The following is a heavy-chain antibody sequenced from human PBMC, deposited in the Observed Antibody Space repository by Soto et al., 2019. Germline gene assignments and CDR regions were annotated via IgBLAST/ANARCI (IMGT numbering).Heavy chain of an antibody. CDR2: IYYSGST. CDR3: ARSPYGDIGEFDY. CDR1: GGSISGSSYY. J-gene: IGHJ4*02. V-gene: IGHV4-39*01. Sequence: SETLSLTCTVSGGSISGSSYYWGWIRQPPGKGLEWIGSIYYSGSTYYNPSLKSRVTISVDTSKNQFSLKLSSVTAADTAVYYCARSPYGDIGEFDYWGQGTLVTVSS. D-gene: IGHD4-17*01.